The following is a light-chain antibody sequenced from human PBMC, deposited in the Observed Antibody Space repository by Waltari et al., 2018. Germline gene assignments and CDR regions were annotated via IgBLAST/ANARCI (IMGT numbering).Light chain of an antibody. CDR3: QQYNQWPLT. V-gene: IGKV3-15*01. CDR2: GAS. Sequence: EIVMTQSPATLSVSRGGSATLSCRASLSIDDSLAWYQQQPGPPPRLLIPGASTRDTGIPVRFSGSGSGTDFTLTITGLQSEDFAVYFCQQYNQWPLTFGRGTKVEIK. J-gene: IGKJ4*01. CDR1: LSIDDS.